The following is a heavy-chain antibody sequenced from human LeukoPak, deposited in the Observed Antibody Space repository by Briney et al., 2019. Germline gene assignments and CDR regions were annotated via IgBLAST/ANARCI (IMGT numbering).Heavy chain of an antibody. V-gene: IGHV4-39*07. Sequence: SETLSLTCPVSGVSISSSSYYWGWIRQPPGKGLEWIGSIYYSGSTYYNPSLQSRVTISVDTSKNQFSLRLSSVTAADTAVYYCAGGEGWDFDYWGQGTLVTVSS. D-gene: IGHD2-15*01. CDR1: GVSISSSSYY. CDR2: IYYSGST. J-gene: IGHJ4*02. CDR3: AGGEGWDFDY.